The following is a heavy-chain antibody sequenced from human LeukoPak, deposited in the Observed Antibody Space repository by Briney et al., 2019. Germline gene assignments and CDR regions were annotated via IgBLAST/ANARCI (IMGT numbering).Heavy chain of an antibody. D-gene: IGHD5-12*01. Sequence: SETLSLTCAVYGGSFSGYYWSWIRQPPGKGLEWIGEINHSGSTNYNPSFKSRVTISVDTSKNQFSLKLSSVTAADTAVYYCARDIVATQYYFDYWGQGTLVTVSS. CDR2: INHSGST. CDR3: ARDIVATQYYFDY. J-gene: IGHJ4*02. CDR1: GGSFSGYY. V-gene: IGHV4-34*01.